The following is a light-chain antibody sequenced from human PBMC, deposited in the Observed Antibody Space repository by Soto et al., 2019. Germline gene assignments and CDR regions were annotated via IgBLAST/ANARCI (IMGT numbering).Light chain of an antibody. CDR3: QQYNTYPLT. CDR1: QTISNW. CDR2: DAS. Sequence: IPMTQSLSTLSASVGDRVTITCRASQTISNWLAWYQQKPGKAPKVLIYDASTLDGGVPSRFSGRRSGTDFTLTISSLQPSDFATYYCQQYNTYPLTFGGGTKVDIK. J-gene: IGKJ4*01. V-gene: IGKV1-5*01.